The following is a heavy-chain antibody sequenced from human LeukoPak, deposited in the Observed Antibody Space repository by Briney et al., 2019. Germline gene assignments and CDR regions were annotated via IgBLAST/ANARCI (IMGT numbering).Heavy chain of an antibody. J-gene: IGHJ4*02. CDR3: ARYFHD. V-gene: IGHV3-23*01. Sequence: GGSLRLSCAASGFTFSSNAMNWVRQAPGKGLEWVSAISDTGGNTDYADSVRGRFTVSRDNSKNTLYLQMNSLRVGDTAVYYCARYFHDWGQGTLVTVSS. CDR2: ISDTGGNT. CDR1: GFTFSSNA.